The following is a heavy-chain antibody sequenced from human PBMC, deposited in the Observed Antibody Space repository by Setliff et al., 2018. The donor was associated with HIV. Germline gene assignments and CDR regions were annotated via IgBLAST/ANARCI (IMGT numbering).Heavy chain of an antibody. V-gene: IGHV1-46*01. CDR1: GYTFTSYY. J-gene: IGHJ4*02. Sequence: ASVKVSCKASGYTFTSYYMHWVRQAPGQGLEWMGIINPSGCSTSYAQKFQGRVTMTRDTSTSTVYMELSSLRSEDTAVYYCARVDYYDSSGYWHFDYWGQGTLVTVSS. CDR3: ARVDYYDSSGYWHFDY. CDR2: INPSGCST. D-gene: IGHD3-22*01.